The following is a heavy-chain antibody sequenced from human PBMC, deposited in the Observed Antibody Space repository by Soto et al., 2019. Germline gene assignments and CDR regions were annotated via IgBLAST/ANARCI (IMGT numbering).Heavy chain of an antibody. D-gene: IGHD1-1*01. V-gene: IGHV3-23*01. CDR2: ISGSGGST. Sequence: PGGSLRLSCAASGFVFTNYPMSWVRQAPGKGLEWVSSISGSGGSTYYADSVKGRFTISRDSSKNTLYLQMNSLRAEDTAVYYCAKEGTPPAPDWGQGTLVTSPQ. CDR3: AKEGTPPAPD. J-gene: IGHJ4*02. CDR1: GFVFTNYP.